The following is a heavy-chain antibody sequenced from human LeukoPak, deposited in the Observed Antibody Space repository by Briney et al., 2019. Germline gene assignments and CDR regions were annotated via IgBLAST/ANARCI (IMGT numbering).Heavy chain of an antibody. V-gene: IGHV4-38-2*01. CDR1: GFSISTGYY. Sequence: SETLSLTCAVSGFSISTGYYWGWIRQPPGKGLEWIGNIYHSGNTYYNPSLKSRVTISVDTSKNQFSLKLTSVTAADTAVYYCARASRYYYDSSGYYYALDYWGREPWSPSPQ. CDR3: ARASRYYYDSSGYYYALDY. D-gene: IGHD3-22*01. J-gene: IGHJ4*02. CDR2: IYHSGNT.